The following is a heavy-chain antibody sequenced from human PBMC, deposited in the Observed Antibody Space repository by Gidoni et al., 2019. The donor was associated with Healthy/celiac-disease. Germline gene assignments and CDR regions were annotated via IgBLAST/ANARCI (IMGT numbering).Heavy chain of an antibody. V-gene: IGHV1-24*01. D-gene: IGHD3-22*01. CDR3: ATVHYYDSSGYYWGWFDP. Sequence: QVQLVQSGAEVKKPGASVKVSCKVPGYTLTELSMHWVRQAPGKGLEWMGGFAPEDGETIYAQKFQGRVTMTEDTSTDAAYMELSSLRSEDTAVYYCATVHYYDSSGYYWGWFDPWGQGTLVTVSS. CDR2: FAPEDGET. J-gene: IGHJ5*02. CDR1: GYTLTELS.